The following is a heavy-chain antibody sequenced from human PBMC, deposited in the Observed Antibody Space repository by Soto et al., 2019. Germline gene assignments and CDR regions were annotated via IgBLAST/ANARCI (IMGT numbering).Heavy chain of an antibody. CDR1: GFIFSNYA. J-gene: IGHJ4*02. V-gene: IGHV3-23*01. Sequence: EVHLLESGGDLVQRGGSLRLSCAASGFIFSNYAMSWVRQAPGRGLEWVSAISGSGATTYYPDSVKGRFTISRDNSKNTLYLQMNNLRADDTAVYDCTKGGIPRRYNIPKVDFDYWGQGSLVTVSS. D-gene: IGHD1-1*01. CDR2: ISGSGATT. CDR3: TKGGIPRRYNIPKVDFDY.